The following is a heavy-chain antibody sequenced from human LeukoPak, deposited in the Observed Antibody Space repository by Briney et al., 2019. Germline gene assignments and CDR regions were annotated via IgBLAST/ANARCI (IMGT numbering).Heavy chain of an antibody. Sequence: SVKVSCKAPGGTFSSYAISWVRQAPGQGLEWMGGIIPIFGTANYAQKFQGRVTITADESTSTAYMELSSLRSEDTAVYYCAGARQYSYGTFDYWGQGTLVTVSS. V-gene: IGHV1-69*01. CDR2: IIPIFGTA. CDR3: AGARQYSYGTFDY. D-gene: IGHD5-18*01. CDR1: GGTFSSYA. J-gene: IGHJ4*02.